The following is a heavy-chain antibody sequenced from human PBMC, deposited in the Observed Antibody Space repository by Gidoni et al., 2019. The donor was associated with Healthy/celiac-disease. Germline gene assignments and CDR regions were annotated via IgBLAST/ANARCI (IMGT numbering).Heavy chain of an antibody. D-gene: IGHD6-19*01. V-gene: IGHV3-30*18. CDR1: GFTFSSYG. CDR2: ISYDGSNK. J-gene: IGHJ4*02. Sequence: QVQLVESGGGVVQPGRSLRRSCAASGFTFSSYGMHWVRQAPGKGLEWVAVISYDGSNKYYADSVKGRFTISRDNSKNTLYLQMNSLRAEDTAVYYCAKDRSGGYSSGWYPLWGQGTLVTVSS. CDR3: AKDRSGGYSSGWYPL.